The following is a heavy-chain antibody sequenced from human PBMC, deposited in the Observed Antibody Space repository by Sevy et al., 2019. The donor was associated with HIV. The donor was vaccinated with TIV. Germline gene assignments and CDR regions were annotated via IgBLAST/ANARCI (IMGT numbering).Heavy chain of an antibody. Sequence: GGSLRLSCAASGFTFSSYVMSWVRQAPGKGLEWVSAISGSGGSTYYADSVKGRFTISRDNSKNTLYLQMNSLRAEDTAVYYCAKDRAVVVIYQFGAFDIWGQGTMVTVSS. V-gene: IGHV3-23*01. J-gene: IGHJ3*02. CDR2: ISGSGGST. CDR1: GFTFSSYV. CDR3: AKDRAVVVIYQFGAFDI. D-gene: IGHD3-22*01.